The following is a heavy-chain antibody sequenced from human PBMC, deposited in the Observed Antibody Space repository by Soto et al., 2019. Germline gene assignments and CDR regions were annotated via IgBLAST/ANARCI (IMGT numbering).Heavy chain of an antibody. CDR3: ARVYSGYDDAGAFEI. CDR1: GCSISSSAYF. CDR2: IYYTGST. Sequence: QLQVQESRPGLVKPSETLSLTCTVSGCSISSSAYFWGWIRQPPGKGLEWIGNIYYTGSTSYNPSLKSRITISIDTSKNRFSRKVSSVTGADTSVYFCARVYSGYDDAGAFEIRCQGTMVTVSS. V-gene: IGHV4-39*01. J-gene: IGHJ3*02. D-gene: IGHD5-12*01.